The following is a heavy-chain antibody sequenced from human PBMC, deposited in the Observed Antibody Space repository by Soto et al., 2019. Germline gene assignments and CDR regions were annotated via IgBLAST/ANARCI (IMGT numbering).Heavy chain of an antibody. CDR1: GYSFTSYW. D-gene: IGHD1-7*01. Sequence: GESLKISCKGSGYSFTSYWIGWVRQMPGKGLEWMGIIYPGDSDTRYSPSFQGQVTISADKSISTAYLQWSSLKASDTAMYYCARLGEYNWNYGPFDYWGQGTLVTVSS. V-gene: IGHV5-51*01. J-gene: IGHJ4*02. CDR2: IYPGDSDT. CDR3: ARLGEYNWNYGPFDY.